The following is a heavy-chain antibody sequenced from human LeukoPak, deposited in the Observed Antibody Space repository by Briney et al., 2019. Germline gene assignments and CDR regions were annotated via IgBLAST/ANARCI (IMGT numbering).Heavy chain of an antibody. Sequence: SETLSLTCTVSGGSISSYYWSWIRQPPGKGLEWIGYIYYSGSTNYNPSLKSRVTISVDTSKNQFSLKLSSVTAADTAVYYCARQAGPQGYWGQGTLVTVSS. V-gene: IGHV4-59*08. CDR2: IYYSGST. J-gene: IGHJ4*02. D-gene: IGHD1-14*01. CDR1: GGSISSYY. CDR3: ARQAGPQGY.